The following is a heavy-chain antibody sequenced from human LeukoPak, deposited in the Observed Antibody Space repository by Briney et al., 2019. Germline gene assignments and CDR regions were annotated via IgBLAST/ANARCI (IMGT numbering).Heavy chain of an antibody. J-gene: IGHJ4*02. D-gene: IGHD1-26*01. CDR1: GFTFSNYD. CDR2: VWNDGSNK. CDR3: ARDRSGSYDY. V-gene: IGHV3-33*08. Sequence: WGSLRLSCAGSGFTFSNYDKSWVRQAPGKGLEWVAVVWNDGSNKYYADSVKGRFTISRDNSKNTLYLQMNSLRAEDTAVYYCARDRSGSYDYWGQGTLVTVSS.